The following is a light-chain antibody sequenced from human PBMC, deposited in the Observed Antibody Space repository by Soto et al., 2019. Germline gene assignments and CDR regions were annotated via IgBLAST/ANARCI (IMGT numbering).Light chain of an antibody. J-gene: IGKJ5*01. CDR3: QQFYDLPNT. Sequence: DIQMTQSPSALSASVGDRVTITCQASQDISDVLNWYQQQPGKAPKVLIYDASKLQTGVPSRFSGRGSGKDFTFTISSLQPDDSGTYYCQQFYDLPNTFGQGTRLEIK. CDR2: DAS. V-gene: IGKV1-33*01. CDR1: QDISDV.